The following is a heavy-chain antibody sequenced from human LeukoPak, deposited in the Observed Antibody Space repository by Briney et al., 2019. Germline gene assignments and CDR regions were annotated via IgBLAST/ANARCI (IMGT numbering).Heavy chain of an antibody. CDR3: ARRGAVANAFDI. CDR2: INSEGSST. CDR1: GFTFSSYW. V-gene: IGHV3-74*01. Sequence: GGSLRLSCAASGFTFSSYWMHWVRQAPGKGLVWVSRINSEGSSTSYADSVKGRFTISRDNTKNTLYLQMNSLRAEDTAVYYCARRGAVANAFDIWGQGTMVTVSS. J-gene: IGHJ3*02. D-gene: IGHD6-19*01.